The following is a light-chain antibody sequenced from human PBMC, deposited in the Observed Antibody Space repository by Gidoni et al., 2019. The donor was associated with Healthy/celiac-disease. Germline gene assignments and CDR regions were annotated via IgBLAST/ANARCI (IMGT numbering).Light chain of an antibody. Sequence: DIQMTQSPSSLSASVGDRVTITCRASQSISSYLNWYQQKPGKAPKLLIYAASSLQSGVPSRFSGSRSGTDVTLTISSLQPEDFATYYCQQSYSTAITFGQGTRLEIK. J-gene: IGKJ5*01. CDR3: QQSYSTAIT. CDR1: QSISSY. V-gene: IGKV1-39*01. CDR2: AAS.